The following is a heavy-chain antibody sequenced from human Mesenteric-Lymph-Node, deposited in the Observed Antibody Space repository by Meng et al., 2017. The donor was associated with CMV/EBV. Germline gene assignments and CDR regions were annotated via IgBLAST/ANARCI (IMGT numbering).Heavy chain of an antibody. V-gene: IGHV3-74*01. CDR1: GFTFSNYW. CDR2: INSDGSST. CDR3: ARDLNDFWSGYYYYYYGMDV. J-gene: IGHJ6*02. D-gene: IGHD3-3*01. Sequence: GGSLRLSCAASGFTFSNYWMNWVRQAPGKGLVWVSRINSDGSSTSYADSVKGRFTISRDNAKNSMYLQMNSLRAEDTAVYYCARDLNDFWSGYYYYYYGMDVWGQGTTVTVSS.